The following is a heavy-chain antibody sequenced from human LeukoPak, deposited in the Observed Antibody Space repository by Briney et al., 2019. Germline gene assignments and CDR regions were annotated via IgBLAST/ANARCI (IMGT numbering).Heavy chain of an antibody. CDR3: ARGRVDSASVATPRYFDY. CDR1: GGSFSGYY. V-gene: IGHV4-34*01. Sequence: SETLSLTCAVYGGSFSGYYWSWIRQPPGKGLEWIGEINHSRSTNYNPSHKSRVTISVDTSKNHSSLKLSSVTAADTAVYYCARGRVDSASVATPRYFDYWGQGTLVTVSS. J-gene: IGHJ4*02. D-gene: IGHD5-12*01. CDR2: INHSRST.